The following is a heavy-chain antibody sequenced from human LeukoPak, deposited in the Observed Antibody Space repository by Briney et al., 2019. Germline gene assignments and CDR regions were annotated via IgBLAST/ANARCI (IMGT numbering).Heavy chain of an antibody. CDR1: GFTFSNYA. V-gene: IGHV3-23*01. J-gene: IGHJ6*02. Sequence: GGSLRLSCAASGFTFSNYAMSWVRQAPGKGLEWVSAISANGGGTYYADSVKGRFTISKDNSKNTVYLQMSSLRVDDTAVYYCAKAASSSWPSYYYGMDVWGQGTTVTVSS. D-gene: IGHD6-13*01. CDR3: AKAASSSWPSYYYGMDV. CDR2: ISANGGGT.